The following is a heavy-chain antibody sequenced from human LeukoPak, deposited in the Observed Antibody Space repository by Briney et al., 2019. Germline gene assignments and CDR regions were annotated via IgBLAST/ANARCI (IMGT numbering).Heavy chain of an antibody. D-gene: IGHD2-15*01. CDR3: ARDPGSSGGRGTRDY. CDR1: GFSFSLYN. J-gene: IGHJ4*02. CDR2: ISRTSSTI. Sequence: GGSLRLSCAASGFSFSLYNMNWVRQAPGKGLEWVSYISRTSSTIYYADSVKGRFTISRDNDKNSLYLQMNSLRAEDTAVYYCARDPGSSGGRGTRDYWGQGTLVTVSS. V-gene: IGHV3-48*01.